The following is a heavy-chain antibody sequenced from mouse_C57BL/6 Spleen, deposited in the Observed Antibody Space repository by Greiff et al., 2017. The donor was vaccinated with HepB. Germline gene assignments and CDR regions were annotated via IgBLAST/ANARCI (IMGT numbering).Heavy chain of an antibody. CDR2: ISNGGGST. CDR1: GFTFSDYY. V-gene: IGHV5-12*01. Sequence: EVQRVESGGGLVQPGGSLKLSCAASGFTFSDYYMYWVRQTPEKRLEWVAYISNGGGSTYYPDTVKGRFTISRDNARNTPYLQMSRLKSEDTAMYYYAIMHYYGSSGVDYWGQGTTHPVSS. J-gene: IGHJ2*01. D-gene: IGHD1-1*01. CDR3: AIMHYYGSSGVDY.